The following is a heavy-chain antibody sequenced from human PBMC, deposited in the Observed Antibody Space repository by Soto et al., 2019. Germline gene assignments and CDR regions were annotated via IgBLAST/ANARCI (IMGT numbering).Heavy chain of an antibody. V-gene: IGHV3-33*01. J-gene: IGHJ6*02. D-gene: IGHD3-10*01. Sequence: GGSRRLSCAASGFTFSSYGMLWVRQAPGKGLEWVAVIWYDGSNKYYADSVKGRFTISRDNSKNTLYLQMNSLRAEDTAVYYCARDSCPREVRGVVDYYYYYGMDVWGQGTTVTVSS. CDR3: ARDSCPREVRGVVDYYYYYGMDV. CDR1: GFTFSSYG. CDR2: IWYDGSNK.